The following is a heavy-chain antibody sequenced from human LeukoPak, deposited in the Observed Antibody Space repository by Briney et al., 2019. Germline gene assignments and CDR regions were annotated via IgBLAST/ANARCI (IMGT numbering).Heavy chain of an antibody. CDR3: ARRKYYDFWSGYFANAFDI. J-gene: IGHJ3*02. V-gene: IGHV3-7*01. CDR1: GFTFSSYW. D-gene: IGHD3-3*01. CDR2: IKQDGSEK. Sequence: GGSLRLSCAASGFTFSSYWMSWVRQAPGKGLEWVANIKQDGSEKYYVDSVKGRFTISRDNAKNSLYLKMNSLRAEDTAVYYCARRKYYDFWSGYFANAFDIWGQGTMVTVSS.